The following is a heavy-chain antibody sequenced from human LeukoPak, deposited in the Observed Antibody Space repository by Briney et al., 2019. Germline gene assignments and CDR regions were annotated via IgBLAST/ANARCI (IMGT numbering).Heavy chain of an antibody. J-gene: IGHJ6*03. CDR3: ARDVVATGLYYYYYYYMDV. Sequence: SETLSLTCTVSGGSISSSSYYWGWIRRPPGKGLEWIGTIYYSGSTYYNPSLKSRVTISVDTSKNQFSLKLSSVTAADTAVYYCARDVVATGLYYYYYYYMDVWGKGTTVTVSS. V-gene: IGHV4-39*07. D-gene: IGHD5-12*01. CDR2: IYYSGST. CDR1: GGSISSSSYY.